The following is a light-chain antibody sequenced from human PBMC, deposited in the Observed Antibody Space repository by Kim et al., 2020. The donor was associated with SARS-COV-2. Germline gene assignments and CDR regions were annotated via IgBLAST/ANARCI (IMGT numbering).Light chain of an antibody. CDR3: QGYGTSPPFI. CDR1: QSITSNY. CDR2: GAS. Sequence: ENVLTQSPDILSLSPGERATLSCRASQSITSNYLAWYQQKSGQPPRLLIYGASNRATGCPDRFSGGGSGTDLRLTISRLGPEDFGVYFWQGYGTSPPFIFGPGTKVDIK. J-gene: IGKJ3*01. V-gene: IGKV3-20*01.